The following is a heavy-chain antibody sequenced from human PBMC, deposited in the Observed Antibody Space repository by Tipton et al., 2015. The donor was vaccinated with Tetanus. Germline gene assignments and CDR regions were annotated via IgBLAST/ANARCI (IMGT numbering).Heavy chain of an antibody. D-gene: IGHD3-10*01. CDR1: GFTFSSYG. J-gene: IGHJ3*02. Sequence: SLRLSCAASGFTFSSYGMSWVRQAPAKGLEWVSGISGSGDSTYYADSVKGRFTISRDNSKLYLQMNGLRAEDRAVYYCAKSRASSHYRGAFEIWGQGTMVTVSS. CDR3: AKSRASSHYRGAFEI. CDR2: ISGSGDST. V-gene: IGHV3-23*01.